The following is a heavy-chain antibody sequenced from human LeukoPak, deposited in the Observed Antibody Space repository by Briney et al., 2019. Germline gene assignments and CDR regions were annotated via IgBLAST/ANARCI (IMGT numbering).Heavy chain of an antibody. J-gene: IGHJ4*02. CDR2: ISSSGSTI. CDR1: GFTFSDYY. Sequence: KPGGSLILSCAASGFTFSDYYMSWIRQAPGKGLEWVSYISSSGSTIYYADSVKGRFTISRDNAKNSLYLQMNSLRAEDTAVYYCASSSGWYFQVDYWGQGTLVTVSS. V-gene: IGHV3-11*04. CDR3: ASSSGWYFQVDY. D-gene: IGHD6-19*01.